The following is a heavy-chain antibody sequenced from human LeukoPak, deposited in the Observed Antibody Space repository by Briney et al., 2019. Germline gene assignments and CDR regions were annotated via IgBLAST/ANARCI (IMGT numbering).Heavy chain of an antibody. J-gene: IGHJ4*02. CDR3: ASYLPSPSSVHFDY. CDR2: ISSSGSTI. CDR1: GFTFSDYY. Sequence: PGGSLRLSCAASGFTFSDYYMSWIRQAPGKGLEWVSYISSSGSTIYYADSVKGRFTISRDNAKNSLYLKMNGLRAEDTAVYYCASYLPSPSSVHFDYWGQGTLVTVSS. V-gene: IGHV3-11*01. D-gene: IGHD6-19*01.